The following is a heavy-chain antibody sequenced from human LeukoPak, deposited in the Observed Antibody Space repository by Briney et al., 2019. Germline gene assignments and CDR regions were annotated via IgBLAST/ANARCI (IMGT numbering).Heavy chain of an antibody. D-gene: IGHD1-26*01. J-gene: IGHJ4*02. CDR3: AKVGIDSGSSKPNDY. CDR1: GFTFSNYA. CDR2: ITGSGGST. V-gene: IGHV3-23*01. Sequence: PGGSLRLSCAASGFTFSNYAMNWVRQAPGKGLEWVSTITGSGGSTYYADSVKGRFTISRDNSKNTQYLQMSSLRAEDTAVYYCAKVGIDSGSSKPNDYWGQGTLVTVSS.